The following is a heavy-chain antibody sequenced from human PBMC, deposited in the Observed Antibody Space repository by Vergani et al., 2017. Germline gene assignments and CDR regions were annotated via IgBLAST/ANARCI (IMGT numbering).Heavy chain of an antibody. CDR1: GGSISSSSYY. CDR3: ARDXVVVVPAANADYYYYMDV. V-gene: IGHV4-39*07. Sequence: QLQLQESRPGLVKPSETLSLTCTVSGGSISSSSYYWGWIRQPPGKGLEWIGCIYYSGSTYYNPSLKRRVTISVDTSKNQFSLKLSSVTAADTAVYYCARDXVVVVPAANADYYYYMDVWGKGTTVTVSS. CDR2: IYYSGST. D-gene: IGHD2-2*01. J-gene: IGHJ6*03.